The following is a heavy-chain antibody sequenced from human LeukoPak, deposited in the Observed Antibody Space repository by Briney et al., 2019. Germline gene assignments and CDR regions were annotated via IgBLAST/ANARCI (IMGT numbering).Heavy chain of an antibody. CDR1: GYSFTNSW. V-gene: IGHV5-51*01. CDR3: ARLGDCSSTSCYGPTGYNWFDP. D-gene: IGHD2-2*01. J-gene: IGHJ5*02. CDR2: IYPGDSDT. Sequence: GESLKISCKGSGYSFTNSWIGWVRQMPGKGLEWMGIIYPGDSDTRYSPSFQGQVTISADKSISTAYLQWSSLKASDTAMYYCARLGDCSSTSCYGPTGYNWFDPWGQGTLVTVSS.